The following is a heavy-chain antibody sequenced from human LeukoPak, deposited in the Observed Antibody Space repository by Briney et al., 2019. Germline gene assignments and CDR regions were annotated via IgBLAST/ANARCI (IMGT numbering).Heavy chain of an antibody. D-gene: IGHD3-3*01. CDR3: AKQLSRYYDFWSGNFDY. CDR2: ISGSGGST. V-gene: IGHV3-23*01. Sequence: GGSLRLSCAASGFTFSSYAMSWVRQAPGKGLEWVSAISGSGGSTYYADSVKGRFTISRDNSKNTLYLQMNSLRAEGTAVYYCAKQLSRYYDFWSGNFDYWGQGTLVTVSS. J-gene: IGHJ4*02. CDR1: GFTFSSYA.